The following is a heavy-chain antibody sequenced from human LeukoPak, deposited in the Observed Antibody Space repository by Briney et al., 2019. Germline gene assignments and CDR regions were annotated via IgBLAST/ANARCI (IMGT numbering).Heavy chain of an antibody. CDR2: ISVYNGNI. D-gene: IGHD2-15*01. V-gene: IGHV1-18*01. Sequence: GASVKVSCKASGYTFTSYGISWVRKAPGQGLEWMGWISVYNGNINYAQKFQGRVTMTTDTSTSTAYMELSSLRSEDTAVYYCARDQRGGTSYDKYFDYWGQGTLVTVSS. J-gene: IGHJ4*02. CDR1: GYTFTSYG. CDR3: ARDQRGGTSYDKYFDY.